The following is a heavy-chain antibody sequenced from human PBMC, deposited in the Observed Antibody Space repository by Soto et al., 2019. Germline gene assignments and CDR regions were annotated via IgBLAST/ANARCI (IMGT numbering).Heavy chain of an antibody. CDR2: ISYDGSNK. V-gene: IGHV3-30-3*01. J-gene: IGHJ3*02. D-gene: IGHD2-21*02. Sequence: SLRLSCAASGFTFSSYAMHWVRQAPGKGLEWVAVISYDGSNKYYADSVKGRFTISRDNSKNTLYLQMNSLRAEDTAVYYCARGRVPPPCAGDCSHDAFDIWGQGTMVTVSS. CDR3: ARGRVPPPCAGDCSHDAFDI. CDR1: GFTFSSYA.